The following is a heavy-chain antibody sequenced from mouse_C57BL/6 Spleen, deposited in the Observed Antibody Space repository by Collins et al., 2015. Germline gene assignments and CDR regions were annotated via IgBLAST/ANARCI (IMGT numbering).Heavy chain of an antibody. CDR1: GYTFTSYT. D-gene: IGHD2-3*01. J-gene: IGHJ2*01. Sequence: QVQLQQSGAELARPGASVKMSCKASGYTFTSYTMHRVKQRPGQGLEWIGYINPSSDYTKYNQKFKDKATLTADKSSSTAYMQLSSLTSEDSAVYYCASDGFYKDYFDYWGQGTTLTVSS. V-gene: IGHV1-4*01. CDR3: ASDGFYKDYFDY. CDR2: INPSSDYT.